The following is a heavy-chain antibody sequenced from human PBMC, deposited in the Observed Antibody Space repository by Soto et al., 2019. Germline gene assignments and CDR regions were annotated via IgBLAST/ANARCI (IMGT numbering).Heavy chain of an antibody. Sequence: QLQLQESGPGLVNPSETLSLTCAVSGDSITNANLYWGWIRQTPGKGLEWIGSTVFHTLKTYYNPSLKSRVTISLDTSSNHFSLKLSSVTASDTAVYYCAGLHTYWLDWQNYHYYDLDVWGHGTTVTVSS. CDR3: AGLHTYWLDWQNYHYYDLDV. V-gene: IGHV4-39*02. CDR1: GDSITNANLY. CDR2: TVFHTLKT. J-gene: IGHJ6*02. D-gene: IGHD6-19*01.